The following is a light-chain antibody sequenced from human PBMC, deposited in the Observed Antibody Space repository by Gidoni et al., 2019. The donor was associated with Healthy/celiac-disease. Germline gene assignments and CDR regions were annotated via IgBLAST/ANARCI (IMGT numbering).Light chain of an antibody. Sequence: HSVLTHPPSVSGAPAHRVTISSTGSSSNIGAGYDVHWYQQLPGTAPNLLIYGNSNRPSGVPDRFSGSKSGTSGSLAITGLQAEDEADYYCQSYDSSLSGVVVGGGTKLTVL. CDR3: QSYDSSLSGVV. V-gene: IGLV1-40*01. J-gene: IGLJ2*01. CDR1: SSNIGAGYD. CDR2: GNS.